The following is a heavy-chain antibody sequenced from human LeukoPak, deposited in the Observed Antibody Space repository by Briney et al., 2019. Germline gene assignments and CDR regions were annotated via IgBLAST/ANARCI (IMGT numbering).Heavy chain of an antibody. CDR2: ISYDGSNK. CDR1: GFTFSSYA. Sequence: GGSLRLSCAASGFTFSSYAMHWVRQAPGKGLEWVAVISYDGSNKYYADSVKGRFTISRDNSKNTLYLQMNSLRAEDTAVYYYARSSDEYYFDYWGQGTLVTVSS. D-gene: IGHD3-22*01. CDR3: ARSSDEYYFDY. J-gene: IGHJ4*02. V-gene: IGHV3-30*04.